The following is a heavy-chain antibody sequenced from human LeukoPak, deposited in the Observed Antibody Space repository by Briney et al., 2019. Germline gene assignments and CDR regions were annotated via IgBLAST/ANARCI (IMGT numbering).Heavy chain of an antibody. CDR1: GFTFRGYW. CDR3: AREAFCSSNRCYSDY. D-gene: IGHD2-2*01. CDR2: INQHGTET. V-gene: IGHV3-7*04. Sequence: GGSLRLSCTASGFTFRGYWMNWVRQAPGKGLEWVASINQHGTETYPVDSVKGRFTISRDNAKNSLSLQMNSLKVDDTAVYYCAREAFCSSNRCYSDYRGQGTLVTVSS. J-gene: IGHJ4*02.